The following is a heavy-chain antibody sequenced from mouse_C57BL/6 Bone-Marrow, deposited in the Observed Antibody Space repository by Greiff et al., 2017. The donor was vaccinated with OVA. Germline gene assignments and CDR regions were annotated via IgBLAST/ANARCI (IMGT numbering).Heavy chain of an antibody. J-gene: IGHJ4*01. CDR3: ARLAYYGFMAY. D-gene: IGHD2-9*01. CDR1: GFDFSTYW. CDR2: INPDSSTI. V-gene: IGHV4-1*02. Sequence: EVKLVESGGGLVQPGGSLKLSCAASGFDFSTYWMSWVRQAPGKGLEWIGEINPDSSTINYTPSLKDKFIISRNNAKNTLYLQMSKARSEDTALYYCARLAYYGFMAYWGQGTSVTVSS.